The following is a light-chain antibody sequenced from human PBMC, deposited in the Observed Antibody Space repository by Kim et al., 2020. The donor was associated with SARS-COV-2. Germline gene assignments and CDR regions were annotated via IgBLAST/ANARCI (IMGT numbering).Light chain of an antibody. V-gene: IGLV10-54*02. J-gene: IGLJ3*02. Sequence: HAGLTQPPSVSKGLRQTATLTCTGNSNIVGNQGAAWLQQHQGHPPKLLSYRNNNRPSGISERFSASRSGNTASLTITGLQPEDEADYYCSALDSSLSRWVFGGGTKLTVL. CDR1: SNIVGNQG. CDR3: SALDSSLSRWV. CDR2: RNN.